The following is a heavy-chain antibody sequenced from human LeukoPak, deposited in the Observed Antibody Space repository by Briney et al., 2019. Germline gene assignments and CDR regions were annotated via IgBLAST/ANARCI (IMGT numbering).Heavy chain of an antibody. CDR2: INPNSGGT. CDR3: AREGPTYGDYVGWFDP. V-gene: IGHV1-2*02. Sequence: GASVKVSCKASGYTFTGYYMHWVRQAPGQGLEWMGWINPNSGGTNYAQKFQGRVTMTRDTSISTAYMELSRLRSDDTAVYYCAREGPTYGDYVGWFDPWGQGTLVTVSS. J-gene: IGHJ5*02. CDR1: GYTFTGYY. D-gene: IGHD4-17*01.